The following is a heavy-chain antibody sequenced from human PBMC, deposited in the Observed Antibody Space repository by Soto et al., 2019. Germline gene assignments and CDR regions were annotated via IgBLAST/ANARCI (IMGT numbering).Heavy chain of an antibody. J-gene: IGHJ6*02. CDR3: TTITGTDYYFYYGMDV. Sequence: PGGSLRLSCAASGFTFSGSAMHWVRQASGKGLEWVGRIRSKANSYATAYAASVKGRFTISRDGSKNAAYLQMDSLKTEDTAVYYCTTITGTDYYFYYGMDVWGQGTTVTV. CDR2: IRSKANSYAT. CDR1: GFTFSGSA. V-gene: IGHV3-73*01. D-gene: IGHD1-20*01.